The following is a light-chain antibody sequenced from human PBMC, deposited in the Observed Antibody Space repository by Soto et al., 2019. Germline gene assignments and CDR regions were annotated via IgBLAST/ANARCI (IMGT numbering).Light chain of an antibody. V-gene: IGLV2-14*01. CDR1: STDVGGYNY. CDR2: EVS. CDR3: NSYTSRSTYL. J-gene: IGLJ1*01. Sequence: QSALAQPSSVSGSPGQSITISCTGTSTDVGGYNYVSWYQHHPGKGPKLIIYEVSNRPSGVSDRFSGSKSGNTASLTISGLQAEDEADYYCNSYTSRSTYLFGSGTKVTVL.